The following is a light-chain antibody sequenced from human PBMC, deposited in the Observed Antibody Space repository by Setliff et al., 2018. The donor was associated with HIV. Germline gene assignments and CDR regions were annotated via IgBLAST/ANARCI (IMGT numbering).Light chain of an antibody. CDR2: DVS. V-gene: IGLV2-14*03. J-gene: IGLJ2*01. CDR3: SSYTGRLPPVI. CDR1: SSDVGGYNY. Sequence: QSALTQPASVSGSPGQSITISCTGTSSDVGGYNYVSWYQQHPGKAPKLMICDVSNRPSGVSNRFSGSKSGNTASLTISGLQAEDEADYHCSSYTGRLPPVILGGGTKSPS.